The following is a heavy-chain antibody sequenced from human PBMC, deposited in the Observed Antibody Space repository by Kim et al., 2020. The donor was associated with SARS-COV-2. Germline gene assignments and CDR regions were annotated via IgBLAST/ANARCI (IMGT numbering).Heavy chain of an antibody. D-gene: IGHD2-15*01. V-gene: IGHV1-69*13. CDR1: GGTFSSYA. Sequence: SVKVSCKASGGTFSSYAISWVRQAPGQGLEWMGGIIPIFGTANYAQKFQGRVTITADESTSTAYMELSSLRSEDTAVYYCASGGVGYCSGGSCYEYYFDYWGQGTLVTVSS. CDR3: ASGGVGYCSGGSCYEYYFDY. J-gene: IGHJ4*02. CDR2: IIPIFGTA.